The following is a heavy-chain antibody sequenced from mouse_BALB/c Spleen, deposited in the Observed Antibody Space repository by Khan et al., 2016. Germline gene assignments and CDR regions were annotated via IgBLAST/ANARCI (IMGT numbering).Heavy chain of an antibody. CDR1: GYAFTNYL. Sequence: QVQLQQSGAELVRPGTSVKVSCKASGYAFTNYLIEWVKQRPGQGLEWIGVINPGSGGTNYNEKFKGKATLTADKSSSTSYMQRSSLTSDDSAVYFCARWGGYSRAWFAYWGQGTLVTVSA. CDR3: ARWGGYSRAWFAY. D-gene: IGHD2-3*01. V-gene: IGHV1-54*01. J-gene: IGHJ3*01. CDR2: INPGSGGT.